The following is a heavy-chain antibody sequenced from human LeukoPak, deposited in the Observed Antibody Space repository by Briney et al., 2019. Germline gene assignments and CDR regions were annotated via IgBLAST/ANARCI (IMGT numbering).Heavy chain of an antibody. Sequence: PGGSLRLSCAASGFTFNSCAMNWVRQAPGKGLEWVSTISGSGGTTYYADSVKGRFTISRDNSKNTLYLQMNSLRAEDTAVYYCAKVGSGSYYKPHLDCWGQGTLVTVSS. CDR1: GFTFNSCA. J-gene: IGHJ4*02. CDR2: ISGSGGTT. CDR3: AKVGSGSYYKPHLDC. D-gene: IGHD3-10*01. V-gene: IGHV3-23*01.